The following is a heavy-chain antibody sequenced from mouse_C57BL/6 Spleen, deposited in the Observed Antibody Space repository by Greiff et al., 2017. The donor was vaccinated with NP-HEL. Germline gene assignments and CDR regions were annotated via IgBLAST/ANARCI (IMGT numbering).Heavy chain of an antibody. CDR3: ARHYSNRYYFDY. D-gene: IGHD2-5*01. CDR1: GYTFTDYY. V-gene: IGHV1-26*01. Sequence: VQLQQSGPELVKPGASVKISCKASGYTFTDYYMNWVKQSHGKSLEWIGDINPNNGGTSYNQKFKCKATLTVDKSSSTAYMELRSLTSEDSAVYYCARHYSNRYYFDYWGQGTTLTVSS. CDR2: INPNNGGT. J-gene: IGHJ2*01.